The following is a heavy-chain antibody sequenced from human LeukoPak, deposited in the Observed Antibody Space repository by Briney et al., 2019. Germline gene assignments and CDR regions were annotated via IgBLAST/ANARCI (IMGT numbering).Heavy chain of an antibody. CDR1: GFTFVDYA. V-gene: IGHV3-9*01. CDR3: AKARQFYYFDY. Sequence: GGSLRLSCAASGFTFVDYAMHWVRQAPGKGLEWVSGISWNSGSIGYADSVKGRFTISRDNAKNSLYLQMNSLRAEDTALYYCAKARQFYYFDYWGQGTLVTVSS. CDR2: ISWNSGSI. D-gene: IGHD5-24*01. J-gene: IGHJ4*02.